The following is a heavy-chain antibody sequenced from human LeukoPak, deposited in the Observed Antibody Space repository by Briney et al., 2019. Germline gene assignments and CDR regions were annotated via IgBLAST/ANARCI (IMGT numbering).Heavy chain of an antibody. J-gene: IGHJ4*02. Sequence: SETLSLTCAVSDGSISRYLWSWIRQPAGKGLEWLGRIHTSGTTTYSPSFQSRVAMSMDTSKKQISLKLSSVTAADTAVYYCAGGAVRSSHPYDYWGQGTLVTVSS. CDR2: IHTSGTT. V-gene: IGHV4-4*07. CDR1: DGSISRYL. D-gene: IGHD3-16*01. CDR3: AGGAVRSSHPYDY.